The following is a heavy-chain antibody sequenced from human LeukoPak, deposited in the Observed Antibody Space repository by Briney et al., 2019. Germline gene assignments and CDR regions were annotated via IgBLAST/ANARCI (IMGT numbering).Heavy chain of an antibody. D-gene: IGHD5-24*01. J-gene: IGHJ4*02. CDR1: GFIFSSNG. CDR3: ARDFRDGYNANFDY. CDR2: VWFDGSNQ. V-gene: IGHV3-33*01. Sequence: GMSLRLSCAASGFIFSSNGMHWVRQAPGKGLEWVALVWFDGSNQSYADSVKGRFTISRDNSKNTLYLQMNSLRVEDTAVYYCARDFRDGYNANFDYWGQGTLVTVSS.